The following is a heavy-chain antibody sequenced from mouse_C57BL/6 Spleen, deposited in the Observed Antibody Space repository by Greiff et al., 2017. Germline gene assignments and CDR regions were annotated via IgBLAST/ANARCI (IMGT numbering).Heavy chain of an antibody. CDR1: GFNIKDYY. CDR3: SRFGNYYGSLDAMDD. D-gene: IGHD1-1*01. Sequence: VQLQQSGAELVKPGASVKLSCTASGFNIKDYYMHWVKQRTEQGLEWIGRIDPEDGETKYAPKFPGKATITADTSSNTAYLQLSSLTSEDTAVYYCSRFGNYYGSLDAMDDWGQGTSVTVSS. CDR2: IDPEDGET. J-gene: IGHJ4*01. V-gene: IGHV14-2*01.